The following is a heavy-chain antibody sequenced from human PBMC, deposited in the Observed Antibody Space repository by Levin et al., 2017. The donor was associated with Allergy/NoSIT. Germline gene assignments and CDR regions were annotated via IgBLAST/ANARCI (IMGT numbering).Heavy chain of an antibody. V-gene: IGHV3-15*01. Sequence: GESLKISCAASGFTFSNAWMSWVRKAPGKGLEWVGRIKSKTVGGTIEYAAPVKGRFTIPRDDSKNTLSLQMNSLKTEDTAVYYCTTYSSSWYYFDYWGQGTLFTVSS. CDR3: TTYSSSWYYFDY. J-gene: IGHJ4*02. D-gene: IGHD6-13*01. CDR1: GFTFSNAW. CDR2: IKSKTVGGTI.